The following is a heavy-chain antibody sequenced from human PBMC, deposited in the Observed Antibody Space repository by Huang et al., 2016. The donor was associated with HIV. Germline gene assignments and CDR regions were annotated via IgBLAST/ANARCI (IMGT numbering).Heavy chain of an antibody. CDR2: INHRGST. CDR3: ARVAARYFDRGGTRYYGMDV. CDR1: GGSFSGYY. Sequence: QVQLQQWGAGLLKPSETLSLTCAVYGGSFSGYYWSWIRQPPGKGLAGIGEINHRGSTKSNPALKRRFIRSVDTSKTQCSLKLRSVTAADTAAYYCARVAARYFDRGGTRYYGMDVWGQGTTVTVSS. V-gene: IGHV4-34*01. D-gene: IGHD3-9*01. J-gene: IGHJ6*02.